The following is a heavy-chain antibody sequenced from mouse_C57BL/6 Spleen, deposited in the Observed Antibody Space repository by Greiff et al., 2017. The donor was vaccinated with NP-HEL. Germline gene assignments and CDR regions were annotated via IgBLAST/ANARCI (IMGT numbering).Heavy chain of an antibody. V-gene: IGHV1-78*01. J-gene: IGHJ2*01. CDR1: GYTFTDHT. CDR2: IYPRDGST. CDR3: ARRLLRSGYFDY. D-gene: IGHD1-1*01. Sequence: VKLMESDAELVKPGASVKISCKVSGYTFTDHTIHWMKQRPEQGLEWIGYIYPRDGSTKYNEKFKGKATLTADKSSSTAYMQLNSLTSEDSAVYFCARRLLRSGYFDYWGQGTTLTVSS.